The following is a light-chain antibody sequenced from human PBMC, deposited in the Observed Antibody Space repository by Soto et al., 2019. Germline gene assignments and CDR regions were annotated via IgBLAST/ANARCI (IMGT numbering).Light chain of an antibody. CDR3: QQYGSPSGLT. CDR2: AAS. V-gene: IGKV1-9*01. J-gene: IGKJ4*01. Sequence: DIQLTQSPSFLSASVGDRVTIACRASQGISRFLVWYQQKPGKAPKVLIYAASTLQSGVPSRFSGSGSGTDFTLTISRLEPEDFAVYYCQQYGSPSGLTFGGGARVEIK. CDR1: QGISRF.